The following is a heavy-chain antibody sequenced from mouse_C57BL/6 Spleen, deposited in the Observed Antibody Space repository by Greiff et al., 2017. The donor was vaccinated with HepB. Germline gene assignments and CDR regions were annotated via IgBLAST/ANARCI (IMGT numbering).Heavy chain of an antibody. J-gene: IGHJ2*01. Sequence: EVMLVESGGGLVQPGGSLKLSCAASGFTFSDYYMYWVRQTPEKRLEWVAYISNGGGSTYYPDTVKGRFTISRDNAKNTLYLQMSRLKSEDTAMYYSARLRGSSYYFDYWGQGTTLTVSS. CDR2: ISNGGGST. D-gene: IGHD1-1*01. CDR3: ARLRGSSYYFDY. V-gene: IGHV5-12*01. CDR1: GFTFSDYY.